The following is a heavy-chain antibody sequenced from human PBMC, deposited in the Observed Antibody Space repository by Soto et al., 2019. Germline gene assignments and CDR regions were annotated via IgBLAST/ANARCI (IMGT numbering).Heavy chain of an antibody. CDR2: ISYDGSNK. V-gene: IGHV3-30*18. CDR1: GFTFSSYG. Sequence: GGSLRLSCAASGFTFSSYGMHWVRQAPGKGLEWVAVISYDGSNKYYADSVKGRFTISRDNSKNTLYLQMNSLRAEDTAVYYCAKDGGSGYENYYYYYMDVWGKGTTVTVSS. J-gene: IGHJ6*03. D-gene: IGHD5-12*01. CDR3: AKDGGSGYENYYYYYMDV.